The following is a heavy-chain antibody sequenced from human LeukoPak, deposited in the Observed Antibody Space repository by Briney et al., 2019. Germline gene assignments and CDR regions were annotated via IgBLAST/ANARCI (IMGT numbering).Heavy chain of an antibody. J-gene: IGHJ2*01. Sequence: GASVKVSCKVSGYTFTTYDLHWVRQASGHGLEWMGFINPNSLNTDYAQKFQGRVTMTRNISISTVYIEMSSLTSEDTAVYYCTRGKWDGEGWYFDLWGRGTLVTVSS. V-gene: IGHV1-8*01. CDR3: TRGKWDGEGWYFDL. CDR2: INPNSLNT. D-gene: IGHD1-26*01. CDR1: GYTFTTYD.